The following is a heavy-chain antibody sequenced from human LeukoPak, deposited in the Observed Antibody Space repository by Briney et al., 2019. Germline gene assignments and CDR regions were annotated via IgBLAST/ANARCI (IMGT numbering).Heavy chain of an antibody. CDR3: VRLVSGATAILPPYYFYMDL. CDR1: GDSISRSNYY. CDR2: VYYRGTT. J-gene: IGHJ6*03. V-gene: IGHV4-39*01. Sequence: SETLSLTCTVSGDSISRSNYYWGWIRQPPGKGLEWIGNVYYRGTTYYSPSLKSRVTISVDPSKNQFYLALNSVAAADTAVYYCVRLVSGATAILPPYYFYMDLWGKGTTVTVTS. D-gene: IGHD2-21*02.